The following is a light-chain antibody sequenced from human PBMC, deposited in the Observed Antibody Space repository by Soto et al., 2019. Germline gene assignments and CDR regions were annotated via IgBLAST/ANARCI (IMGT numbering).Light chain of an antibody. CDR1: QSISSW. Sequence: DIQMTHSPSTLSAAVVDRVTLTCLASQSISSWLAWYQQKPGKAPKLLIYDASSLESGVPSRFSGSGSGTEFTLTIRSLQPDDFATYYCQQYNSYSPLTCGGGTKGDIK. CDR2: DAS. CDR3: QQYNSYSPLT. V-gene: IGKV1-5*01. J-gene: IGKJ4*01.